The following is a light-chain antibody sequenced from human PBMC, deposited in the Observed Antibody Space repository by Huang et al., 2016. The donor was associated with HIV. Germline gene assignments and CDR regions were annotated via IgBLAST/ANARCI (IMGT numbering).Light chain of an antibody. J-gene: IGKJ1*01. Sequence: SASVGDRVTITCQASQDIGKDLNWYQQKPGQVPKLLIFDASNLETGVPSRFSGSGSGTDFTFTITTLQPEDIATYYCQHYDSLPPWTFGQGTRVQI. CDR2: DAS. V-gene: IGKV1-33*01. CDR1: QDIGKD. CDR3: QHYDSLPPWT.